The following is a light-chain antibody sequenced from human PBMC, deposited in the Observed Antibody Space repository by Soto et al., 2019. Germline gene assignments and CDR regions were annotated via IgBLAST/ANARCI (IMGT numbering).Light chain of an antibody. CDR2: EVS. Sequence: QSVLIQPASVSGCPGQSITISCTGTSRDVGGSNYVSWYQHHPHRAPKLLIYEVSYRPSGVSSRFSGSKSGNTASLTISGLQAEDEADYYCSSYTSSNTLEVFGVGTKVTVL. CDR3: SSYTSSNTLEV. J-gene: IGLJ1*01. V-gene: IGLV2-14*01. CDR1: SRDVGGSNY.